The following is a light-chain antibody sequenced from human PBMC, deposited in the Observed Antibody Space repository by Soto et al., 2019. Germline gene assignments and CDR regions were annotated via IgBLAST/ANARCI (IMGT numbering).Light chain of an antibody. J-gene: IGLJ2*01. CDR2: DVS. Sequence: QSALTQPASVSGSPGQSITISCTGTSRDVGGYSYVSWYQQHPGKAPKLMIYDVSNRPSGVSNRFSGSKSGNTASLTISGLQAEDEADYYRSSYTSSSIVVFGGGTKVTVL. CDR1: SRDVGGYSY. V-gene: IGLV2-14*03. CDR3: SSYTSSSIVV.